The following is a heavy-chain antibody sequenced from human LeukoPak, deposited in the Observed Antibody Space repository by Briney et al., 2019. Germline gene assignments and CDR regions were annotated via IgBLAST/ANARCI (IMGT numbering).Heavy chain of an antibody. J-gene: IGHJ1*01. CDR1: GFTFSSYT. D-gene: IGHD5-24*01. CDR3: AKDPSDGYNYSEYFQH. Sequence: PGGSLRLSCVASGFTFSSYTMNWVRQAPGKGLEWVAVISYDGSNKYYADSVKGRFTISRDNSKNTLYLQMNSLRAEDTAVYYCAKDPSDGYNYSEYFQHWGQGTLVTVSS. CDR2: ISYDGSNK. V-gene: IGHV3-30*18.